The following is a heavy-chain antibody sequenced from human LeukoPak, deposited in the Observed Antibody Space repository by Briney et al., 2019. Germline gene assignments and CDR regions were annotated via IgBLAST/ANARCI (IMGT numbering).Heavy chain of an antibody. CDR2: INQDGSEK. CDR3: AKDPPYDSSGYYYRLLDY. J-gene: IGHJ4*02. V-gene: IGHV3-7*01. D-gene: IGHD3-22*01. Sequence: GGSLRLSCAASGFTFSSYWMSWVRQAPGKGLEWVAKINQDGSEKYYVDSVKGRFTISRDNAKNSLYLQMNSLRAEDTAVYYCAKDPPYDSSGYYYRLLDYWGQGTLVTVSS. CDR1: GFTFSSYW.